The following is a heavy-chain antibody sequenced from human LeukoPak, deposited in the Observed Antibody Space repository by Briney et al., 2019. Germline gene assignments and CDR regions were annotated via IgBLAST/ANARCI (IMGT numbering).Heavy chain of an antibody. J-gene: IGHJ6*03. CDR1: GGSISSSSYY. V-gene: IGHV4-39*07. D-gene: IGHD3-10*01. Sequence: PSETLSLTCTVSGGSISSSSYYWGWIRQPPGKGLEWIWCIYYSGSTYYNPSLKSRVTISVDTSKTQFSLKLSSVTAADTAVYYCARAGPKLLWRYYYYMDVWGKGTTVTISS. CDR2: IYYSGST. CDR3: ARAGPKLLWRYYYYMDV.